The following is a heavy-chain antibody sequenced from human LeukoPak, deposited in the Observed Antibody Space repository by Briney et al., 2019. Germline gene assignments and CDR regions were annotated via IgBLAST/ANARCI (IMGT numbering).Heavy chain of an antibody. J-gene: IGHJ4*02. CDR1: GFTLSSYS. Sequence: GGSLRLSCAAAGFTLSSYSMNWVRQAAGKGLEWVSSISSSSSYIYYADSVKGRFTISRDNAKNSLYLQMNSLRAEDTAVYYCARDFLSGSYCDYWGQGTLVTVSS. V-gene: IGHV3-21*01. CDR3: ARDFLSGSYCDY. CDR2: ISSSSSYI. D-gene: IGHD1-26*01.